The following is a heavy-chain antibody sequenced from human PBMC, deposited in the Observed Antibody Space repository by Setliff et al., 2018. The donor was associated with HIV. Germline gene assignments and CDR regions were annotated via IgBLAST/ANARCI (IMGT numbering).Heavy chain of an antibody. CDR2: IYYTGRT. Sequence: PSETLSLTCTVSGGSISTYYWSWIRQAPGRGLEWIGYIYYTGRTNYNPSLKSRVTMSLDSSKKQFSLKLSSVTAADTAVYFCARDVGGFTVFAVPRGGFDLWGQGTLVTVSS. J-gene: IGHJ5*02. D-gene: IGHD3-3*01. CDR3: ARDVGGFTVFAVPRGGFDL. CDR1: GGSISTYY. V-gene: IGHV4-59*01.